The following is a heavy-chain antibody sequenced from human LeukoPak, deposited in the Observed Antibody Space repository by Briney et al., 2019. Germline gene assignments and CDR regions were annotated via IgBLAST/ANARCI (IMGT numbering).Heavy chain of an antibody. V-gene: IGHV4-34*01. D-gene: IGHD7-27*01. Sequence: SETLSLTCAVYGGSFSGYYWSWIRQPPGKGLEWLGEINHSGSTNYNPSLKSRVTISVDTSKNQFSLKLSSVTAADTAVYYCARGLNGGSWFDPWGQGTLVTVSS. CDR3: ARGLNGGSWFDP. J-gene: IGHJ5*02. CDR1: GGSFSGYY. CDR2: INHSGST.